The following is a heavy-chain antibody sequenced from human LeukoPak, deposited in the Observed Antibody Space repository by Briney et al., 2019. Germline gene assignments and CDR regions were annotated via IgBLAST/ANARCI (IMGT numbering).Heavy chain of an antibody. Sequence: GGSLRLSCAASGFTFSSYSMNWVRQAPGKGLEWVSSISSSSSYIYYADSVKGRFTISRDNAKNSLYLQMNSLRAEDTAVYYCATAPRGYSIGWDFDYWGQGTLVTVSS. CDR1: GFTFSSYS. J-gene: IGHJ4*02. V-gene: IGHV3-21*01. D-gene: IGHD5-18*01. CDR3: ATAPRGYSIGWDFDY. CDR2: ISSSSSYI.